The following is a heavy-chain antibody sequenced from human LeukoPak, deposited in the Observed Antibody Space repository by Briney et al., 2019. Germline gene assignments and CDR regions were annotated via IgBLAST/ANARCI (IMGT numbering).Heavy chain of an antibody. J-gene: IGHJ3*02. CDR2: ISHDGSNK. V-gene: IGHV3-30*03. CDR3: ARGNRETDDAFDI. D-gene: IGHD2/OR15-2a*01. Sequence: GGSLRLSCEASGFTFSSYGMHWDRRAPGKGLEWMTVISHDGSNKFYVDSVKGRFTISRDNSKSTLYLQMNSLRAEDTAVYYCARGNRETDDAFDIWGQGTMVTVSS. CDR1: GFTFSSYG.